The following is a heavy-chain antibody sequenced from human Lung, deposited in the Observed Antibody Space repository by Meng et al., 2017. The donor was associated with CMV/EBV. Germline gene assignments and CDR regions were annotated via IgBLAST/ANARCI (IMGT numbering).Heavy chain of an antibody. CDR1: GGAFSGYY. J-gene: IGHJ4*02. CDR2: INHSGST. V-gene: IGHV4-34*01. D-gene: IGHD3-3*01. Sequence: GGAFSGYYWSWSRQPPGKGLEWIGEINHSGSTNYNPSLKSRVTISVDTSKNQFSLKLSSVTAADTAVYYCARVWITIFGVVKYYFDYWGQGTLVTVSS. CDR3: ARVWITIFGVVKYYFDY.